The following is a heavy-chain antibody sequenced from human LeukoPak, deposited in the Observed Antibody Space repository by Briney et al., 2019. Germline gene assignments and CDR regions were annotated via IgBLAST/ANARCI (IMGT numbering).Heavy chain of an antibody. CDR1: GSGFTFSEYW. D-gene: IGHD2-21*01. CDR3: AREAYCGGPSCFAVNYMDV. Sequence: GGSLRLSCVASGSGFTFSEYWMGWVRQAPGERLVWVANIKGDGSETYYVDSVKGRFSVSRDNSNNSVYLHMYSLRGDDTALYRCAREAYCGGPSCFAVNYMDVWGKGTTVTVSS. J-gene: IGHJ6*03. V-gene: IGHV3-7*01. CDR2: IKGDGSET.